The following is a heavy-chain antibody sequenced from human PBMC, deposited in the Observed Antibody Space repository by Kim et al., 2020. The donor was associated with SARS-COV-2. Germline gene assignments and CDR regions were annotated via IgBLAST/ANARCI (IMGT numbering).Heavy chain of an antibody. V-gene: IGHV3-7*01. CDR3: ARISSGGNSYGFDF. CDR2: IKEDGSEI. CDR1: GFTLGNYL. Sequence: GGSLRLSCAASGFTLGNYLMGWVRQAPGKGLEWVANIKEDGSEIYSGDSVKGRIAMTRDNANNSLYLQLNNLRAEDTAVYYCARISSGGNSYGFDFWGQGTRVTVSS. J-gene: IGHJ4*02. D-gene: IGHD5-18*01.